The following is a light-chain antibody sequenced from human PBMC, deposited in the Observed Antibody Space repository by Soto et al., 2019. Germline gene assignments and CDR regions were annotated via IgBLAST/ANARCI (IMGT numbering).Light chain of an antibody. J-gene: IGKJ4*01. CDR3: QEYNNWHTIT. CDR2: GAS. V-gene: IGKV3-15*01. Sequence: EIVMTQSPATLSVSPGERATLSCRASQSISSKLAWYQQKPGQAPRLLIYGASTRATGIPVRFSGSGSGTEFTLTITSLQSEDFAVYYCQEYNNWHTITFGGGTKVDIK. CDR1: QSISSK.